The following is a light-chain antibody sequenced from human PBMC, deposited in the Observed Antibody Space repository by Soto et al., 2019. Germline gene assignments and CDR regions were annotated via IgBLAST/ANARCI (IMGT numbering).Light chain of an antibody. J-gene: IGKJ1*01. CDR3: QHLWT. Sequence: GDRVTITCRASQRISSWLAWYQQKPGKAPKLLIYKASSLESGVPSRFSGSGSGTEFTLTISSLQPDDFATYYCQHLWTFGQGTKVDIK. CDR2: KAS. V-gene: IGKV1-5*03. CDR1: QRISSW.